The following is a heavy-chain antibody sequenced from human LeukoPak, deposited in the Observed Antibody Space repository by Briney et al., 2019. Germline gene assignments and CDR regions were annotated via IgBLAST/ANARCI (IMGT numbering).Heavy chain of an antibody. CDR2: ISSSSSYI. Sequence: GGSLRLPCAASGFIFSSYNMNWVRQAPGKGLEWVSSISSSSSYIYYGDSVKGRFSISRDNAKNSLYLQMNSLRAEDTAMYYCARDGYSSSSFDFWGQGTLLTVSS. V-gene: IGHV3-21*01. J-gene: IGHJ4*02. CDR3: ARDGYSSSSFDF. D-gene: IGHD6-6*01. CDR1: GFIFSSYN.